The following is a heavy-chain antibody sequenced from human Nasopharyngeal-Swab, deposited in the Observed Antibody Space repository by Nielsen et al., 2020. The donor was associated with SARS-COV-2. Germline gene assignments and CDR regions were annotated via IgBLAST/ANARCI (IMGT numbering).Heavy chain of an antibody. CDR3: AKEPCSGSYPS. D-gene: IGHD1-26*01. Sequence: GESLKISCAASGFTFSSYGMHWVRQAPGKGLEWVAVISYDGSNKYYADSVKGRFTISRDNSKNTLYLQMNSLRAEDTAVYYCAKEPCSGSYPSWGQGTLVTVSS. V-gene: IGHV3-30*18. J-gene: IGHJ4*02. CDR2: ISYDGSNK. CDR1: GFTFSSYG.